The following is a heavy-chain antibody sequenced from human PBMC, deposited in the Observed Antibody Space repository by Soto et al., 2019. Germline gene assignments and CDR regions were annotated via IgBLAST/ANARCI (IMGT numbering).Heavy chain of an antibody. CDR1: GDSITSSSHY. CDR3: ARSSIEPRVFMYPFDS. D-gene: IGHD6-6*01. V-gene: IGHV4-39*01. J-gene: IGHJ4*02. CDR2: IYYDGNT. Sequence: QLQLQESGPGLVKPSETLSLTCTVSGDSITSSSHYWGWIRQPPGKGLECIANIYYDGNTYYNPSIKSRVAISLDTSKTQFSLRLTSVTAADTAVYYCARSSIEPRVFMYPFDSWGQGTLVTVSS.